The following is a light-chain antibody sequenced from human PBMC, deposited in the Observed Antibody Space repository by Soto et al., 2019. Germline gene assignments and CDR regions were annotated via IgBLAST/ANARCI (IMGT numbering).Light chain of an antibody. CDR3: QQYYITPPIT. CDR1: QSVLYSSNKKNY. Sequence: DIVMTQSPDSLAVSLGERATINCKSSQSVLYSSNKKNYLAWYQQKPGQPPKLLIYCASTRESGVPDRFSGSGSGTDFTLTISSLQAEDVAVYYCQQYYITPPITFGQGTRLEIK. J-gene: IGKJ5*01. CDR2: CAS. V-gene: IGKV4-1*01.